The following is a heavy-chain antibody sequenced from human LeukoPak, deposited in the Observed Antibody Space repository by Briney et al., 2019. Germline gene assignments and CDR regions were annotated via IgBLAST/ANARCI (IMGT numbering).Heavy chain of an antibody. D-gene: IGHD3-10*01. Sequence: GGSLRLSCAASGFTFSSYGMHWVRQAPGKGLEWVSVIYSGGSTYYADSVKGRFTISRDNSKNTLYLQMNSLRAEDTAVYYCASRLLWFGEPDAFDIWGQGTMVTVSS. J-gene: IGHJ3*02. V-gene: IGHV3-NL1*01. CDR2: IYSGGST. CDR1: GFTFSSYG. CDR3: ASRLLWFGEPDAFDI.